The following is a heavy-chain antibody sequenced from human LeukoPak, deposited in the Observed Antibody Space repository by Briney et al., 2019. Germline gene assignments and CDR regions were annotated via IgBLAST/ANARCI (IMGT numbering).Heavy chain of an antibody. CDR1: GGSISSSNW. Sequence: ETLSLTCAVSGGSISSSNWWSWVRQSPGKGLEWVANINEDGGGRYYVDSVKGRFTISRDNAENSVHLQMNTLRAEDTAVYYCATRLCSIAACRASSYKCMDVWGKGTTVTVSS. CDR2: INEDGGGR. J-gene: IGHJ6*04. CDR3: ATRLCSIAACRASSYKCMDV. V-gene: IGHV3-7*01. D-gene: IGHD2-2*01.